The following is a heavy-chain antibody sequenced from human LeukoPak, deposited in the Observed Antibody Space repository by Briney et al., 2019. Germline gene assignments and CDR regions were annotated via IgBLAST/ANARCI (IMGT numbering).Heavy chain of an antibody. CDR3: ARVGYCSNTSCPQGDAFDI. Sequence: ASVKVSCKASGYTFTSYDINWVRQATGQGLEWMGWMNPNSGNTGYAQKFQGRVTITRNTSISTAYMELSSLRSEDTAVYYCARVGYCSNTSCPQGDAFDIWGQGTMVTVSS. CDR2: MNPNSGNT. V-gene: IGHV1-8*03. J-gene: IGHJ3*02. D-gene: IGHD2-2*01. CDR1: GYTFTSYD.